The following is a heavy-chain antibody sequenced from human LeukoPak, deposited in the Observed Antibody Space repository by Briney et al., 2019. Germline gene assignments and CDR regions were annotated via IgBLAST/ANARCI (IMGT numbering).Heavy chain of an antibody. CDR2: IYSGGST. Sequence: GGSLRLSCAASGFTFSSYAMSWVRQAPGEGLEWVSVIYSGGSTSYADSVKGRFTISRDSSKNTLYLHMNSLRADDTAVYYCARADSGGSGWYWDAFDIWGQGTMVTVSS. D-gene: IGHD6-19*01. V-gene: IGHV3-53*01. CDR1: GFTFSSYA. J-gene: IGHJ3*02. CDR3: ARADSGGSGWYWDAFDI.